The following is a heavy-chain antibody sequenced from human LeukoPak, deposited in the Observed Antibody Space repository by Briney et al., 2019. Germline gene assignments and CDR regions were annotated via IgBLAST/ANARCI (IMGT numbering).Heavy chain of an antibody. V-gene: IGHV4-34*01. D-gene: IGHD6-13*01. Sequence: SETLSLTCTVYGGSFSGYYWSWIRQPPGRGLEWIGEINHSGSTNYNPSLKSRVTISVDTSKNQFSLKLSSVTAADTAVYYCARKVSPRLGSSWFYYYYMDVWGKGTTVTISS. J-gene: IGHJ6*03. CDR3: ARKVSPRLGSSWFYYYYMDV. CDR2: INHSGST. CDR1: GGSFSGYY.